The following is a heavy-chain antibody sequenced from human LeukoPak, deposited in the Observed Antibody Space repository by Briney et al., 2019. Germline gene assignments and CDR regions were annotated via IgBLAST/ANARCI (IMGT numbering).Heavy chain of an antibody. CDR2: ISYDGSIK. V-gene: IGHV3-30*03. Sequence: GGSLRLSCAASGFTFTNYGMHWVRQSPGKGLEWVAVISYDGSIKNYAGSVKGRFTISRDNSKNTLYLQMNSLRAEDTAVYYCARVGWELLFDAFDIWGQGTMVTVSS. CDR3: ARVGWELLFDAFDI. J-gene: IGHJ3*02. CDR1: GFTFTNYG. D-gene: IGHD1-26*01.